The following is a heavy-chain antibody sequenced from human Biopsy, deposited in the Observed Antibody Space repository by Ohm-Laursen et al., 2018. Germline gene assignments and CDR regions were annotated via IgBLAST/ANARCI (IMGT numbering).Heavy chain of an antibody. D-gene: IGHD3-9*01. CDR2: INPNSGNA. V-gene: IGHV1-2*02. CDR1: GYTFAGYY. CDR3: ARVPAYPSIDGYYGLDL. Sequence: SVKVSCNTSGYTFAGYYLHWVRQAPGHGLEWMGWINPNSGNANYAQSFQGRLTVTRDTSISTAYMELTSLTFDDTAIYYCARVPAYPSIDGYYGLDLWGQGTTVTVSS. J-gene: IGHJ6*02.